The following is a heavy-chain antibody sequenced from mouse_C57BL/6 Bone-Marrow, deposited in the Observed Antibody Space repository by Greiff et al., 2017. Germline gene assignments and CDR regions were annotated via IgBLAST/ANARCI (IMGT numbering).Heavy chain of an antibody. J-gene: IGHJ2*01. Sequence: QVHVKQPGAELVKPGASVKLSCKASGYTFTSYWMHWVKQRPGRGLEWLGRIDPNSGGTKYNEKIKSKAPLTVDKPSHTAYMQLSSRKSEDYAVYYYATRVKTLFDYWGQGTTLTVSS. CDR1: GYTFTSYW. V-gene: IGHV1-62-3*01. CDR3: ATRVKTLFDY. CDR2: IDPNSGGT. D-gene: IGHD2-2*01.